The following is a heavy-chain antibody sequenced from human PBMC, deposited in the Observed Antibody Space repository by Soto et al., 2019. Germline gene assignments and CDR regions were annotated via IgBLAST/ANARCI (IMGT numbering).Heavy chain of an antibody. Sequence: SVKVSCKASGGTFSRYAISWVRQAPGQGLEWMGGIIPIFGTANYAQKFQGRVTITADESTSTAYMELSSLRSEGTAVYYCAPWYTYHSSGYSTPDYCGQGTPVTVS. CDR3: APWYTYHSSGYSTPDY. CDR1: GGTFSRYA. J-gene: IGHJ4*02. V-gene: IGHV1-69*13. D-gene: IGHD3-22*01. CDR2: IIPIFGTA.